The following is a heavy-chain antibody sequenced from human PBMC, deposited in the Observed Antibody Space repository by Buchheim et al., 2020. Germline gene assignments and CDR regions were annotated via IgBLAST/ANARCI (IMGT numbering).Heavy chain of an antibody. CDR1: GGSFSGYY. D-gene: IGHD3-16*02. J-gene: IGHJ4*02. CDR3: ARAKGVYDYVWGSYRRYYFDY. V-gene: IGHV4-34*01. CDR2: INHSGST. Sequence: QVQLQQWGAGLLKPSETLSLTWAVYGGSFSGYYWSWIRQPPGKGLEWIGEINHSGSTNYNPSLKSRVTISVDTSKNQFSLKLSSVTAADTAVYYCARAKGVYDYVWGSYRRYYFDYWGQGTL.